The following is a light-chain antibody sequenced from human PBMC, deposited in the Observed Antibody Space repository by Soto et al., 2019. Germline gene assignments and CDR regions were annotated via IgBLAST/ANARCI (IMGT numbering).Light chain of an antibody. J-gene: IGKJ4*01. V-gene: IGKV1-5*03. Sequence: DIQMTQSPSTLSASVGDRVTIICRASQSISSWLAWYPHKPGKAPKFLIYKASSLVSGVPSRFSGSESGTEFTLIISSLQPDDLATYYWQQYDSYPLTFGGGTKVEIK. CDR1: QSISSW. CDR3: QQYDSYPLT. CDR2: KAS.